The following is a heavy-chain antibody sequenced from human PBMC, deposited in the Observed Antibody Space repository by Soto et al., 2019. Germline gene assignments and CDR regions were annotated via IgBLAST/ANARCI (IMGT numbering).Heavy chain of an antibody. D-gene: IGHD3-10*01. J-gene: IGHJ5*02. V-gene: IGHV4-31*03. CDR3: ARARSSIWLGNWFDP. CDR2: IYYSGST. CDR1: GGSISSGGYY. Sequence: SETLSLTCTVSGGSISSGGYYWSWIRQHPGKVLEWIVYIYYSGSTYYNPSLKSRVTISLDTSNNQFSLKLSSVTSSDTSVYYCARARSSIWLGNWFDPWGQGNLVTVSS.